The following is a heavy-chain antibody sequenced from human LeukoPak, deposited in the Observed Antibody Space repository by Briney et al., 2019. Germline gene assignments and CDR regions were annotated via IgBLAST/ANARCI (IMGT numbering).Heavy chain of an antibody. Sequence: SVKVSCKASGGTFSSYTISWARQAPGQGLEWMGRIIPILGIANYAQKFQGRVTITADKSTSTAYMELSSLRSEDTAVYYCATAMAPVGDSTSTMGYYYYYYMDVWGKGTTVTVSS. CDR2: IIPILGIA. V-gene: IGHV1-69*02. CDR3: ATAMAPVGDSTSTMGYYYYYYMDV. D-gene: IGHD5-18*01. CDR1: GGTFSSYT. J-gene: IGHJ6*03.